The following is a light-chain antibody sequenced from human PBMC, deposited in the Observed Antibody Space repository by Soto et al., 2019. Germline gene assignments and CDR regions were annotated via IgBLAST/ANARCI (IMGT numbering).Light chain of an antibody. Sequence: EIVLTQSPGTLSLSPGERATLSCRASQSVSSSYLAWYQHKPGQAPRLLIYGASTRATGIPDRFSGSGSGTDFTLTISRLEPEDFALYYCQQYGSSPTTFGQGTKVDIK. CDR2: GAS. CDR1: QSVSSSY. V-gene: IGKV3-20*01. CDR3: QQYGSSPTT. J-gene: IGKJ1*01.